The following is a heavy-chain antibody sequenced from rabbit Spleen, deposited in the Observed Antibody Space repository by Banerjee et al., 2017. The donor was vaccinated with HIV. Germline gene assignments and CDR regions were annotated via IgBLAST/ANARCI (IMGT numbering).Heavy chain of an antibody. D-gene: IGHD6-1*01. CDR3: ARGESFTVGFSSYGVYLDL. V-gene: IGHV1S47*01. J-gene: IGHJ4*01. CDR1: GFSFSDNYY. CDR2: IDLGDGST. Sequence: QEQLVESGGGLVQPEGSLALTCTASGFSFSDNYYICWVRQAPGKGLEWIACIDLGDGSTYDASWVNGRFSISRSTSLKTVTLQMTSLTAADTATYFCARGESFTVGFSSYGVYLDLWGPGTLVTVS.